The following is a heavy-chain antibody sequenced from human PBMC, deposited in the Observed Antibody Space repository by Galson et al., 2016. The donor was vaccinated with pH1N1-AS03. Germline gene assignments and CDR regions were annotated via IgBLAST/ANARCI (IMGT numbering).Heavy chain of an antibody. Sequence: SVKVSCKASGYIFAGFYVHWVRQAPGQGLEWMGWINPNNGVTNYAQKFQAWVTMTGDTSISTAYMELYGLKSDDTAVYSCAGDPRGPCSSATCATTYYFGMDVWGQGTTVIVSS. CDR1: GYIFAGFY. V-gene: IGHV1-2*04. CDR2: INPNNGVT. D-gene: IGHD1-26*01. J-gene: IGHJ6*02. CDR3: AGDPRGPCSSATCATTYYFGMDV.